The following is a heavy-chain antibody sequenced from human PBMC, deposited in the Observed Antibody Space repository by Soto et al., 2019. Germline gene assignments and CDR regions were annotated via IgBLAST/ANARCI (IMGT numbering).Heavy chain of an antibody. J-gene: IGHJ6*03. V-gene: IGHV3-9*01. CDR1: GFSFDEYA. CDR3: AKGVCSSTSCTTYADMDV. D-gene: IGHD2-2*01. Sequence: EVQLVESGGGLVQPGRSLRLSCAASGFSFDEYAMHWVRQAPGKGLEWVSGVSWNSGTMGYGDSVRGRFAISRDNTKNSLYMQMNSLTTEDTGLYYCAKGVCSSTSCTTYADMDVWGKGTTVTVSS. CDR2: VSWNSGTM.